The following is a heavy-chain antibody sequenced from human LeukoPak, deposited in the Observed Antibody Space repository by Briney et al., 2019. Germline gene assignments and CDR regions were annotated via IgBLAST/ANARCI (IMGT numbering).Heavy chain of an antibody. CDR1: GFTFSTYG. CDR3: ARDSITGDNSLDF. D-gene: IGHD7-27*01. Sequence: GRSLRLSCAASGFTFSTYGTHWVRQAPGKGLEWVAVITNDGNYEKYADAVRGRFTISRDNPKNTLYLQMNSLSAEDTAVYYCARDSITGDNSLDFWGRGTLVTVSS. CDR2: ITNDGNYE. V-gene: IGHV3-33*05. J-gene: IGHJ4*02.